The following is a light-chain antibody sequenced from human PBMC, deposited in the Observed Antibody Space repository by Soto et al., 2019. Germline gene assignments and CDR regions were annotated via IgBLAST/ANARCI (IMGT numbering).Light chain of an antibody. CDR1: QSVSSN. Sequence: IVMTQSPATLSVSPGERATLSCRASQSVSSNLAWNQQKPGQAPRLLIYAASTRATGIPARFSGSGSGTEFTLAISTLQSKDFAVSYCQHYNNWPPWTFGQGTKVDIK. J-gene: IGKJ1*01. V-gene: IGKV3-15*01. CDR3: QHYNNWPPWT. CDR2: AAS.